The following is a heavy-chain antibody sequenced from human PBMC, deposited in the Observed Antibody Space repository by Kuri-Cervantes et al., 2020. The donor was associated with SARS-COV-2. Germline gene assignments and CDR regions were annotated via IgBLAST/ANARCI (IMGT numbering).Heavy chain of an antibody. CDR3: ARDRQLPDDFWSGWFDY. V-gene: IGHV4-59*12. CDR2: IYYSGST. Sequence: ESLKISCTVSGGSISSYYWSWIRQPPGKGLEWIGYIYYSGSTNYNPSLKSRVTISVDTSKNQFSLKLSSVTAEDTAVYYCARDRQLPDDFWSGWFDYWGQGTLVTVSS. D-gene: IGHD3-3*01. CDR1: GGSISSYY. J-gene: IGHJ4*02.